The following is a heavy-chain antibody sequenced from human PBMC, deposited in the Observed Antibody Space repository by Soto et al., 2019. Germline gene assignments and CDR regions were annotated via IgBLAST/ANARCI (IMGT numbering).Heavy chain of an antibody. Sequence: PSETLSLTCSVCGGSMRNYYWNWIRQPPGRGLEWIGYVYHSGSTDYNPSLKSRVSMSVDVSRNHFSLTLHSVTAADTAVYFCTSSYSTSSSPDYWGQGTLVTVSS. CDR3: TSSYSTSSSPDY. V-gene: IGHV4-59*01. CDR2: VYHSGST. D-gene: IGHD6-6*01. CDR1: GGSMRNYY. J-gene: IGHJ4*02.